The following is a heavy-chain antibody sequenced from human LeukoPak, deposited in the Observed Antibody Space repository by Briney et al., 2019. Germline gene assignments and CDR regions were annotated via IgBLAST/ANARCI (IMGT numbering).Heavy chain of an antibody. J-gene: IGHJ4*02. CDR3: AKDQRVGAYYDFWSGYYPDY. CDR2: ISYDGSNK. Sequence: GGSLRLSCAASGFTFSSYGMHWVRQAPGKGLEWVAVISYDGSNKYYADSVKGRFTISRDNSKNTLYLQMNSLRAEDTAVYYCAKDQRVGAYYDFWSGYYPDYWGQGTLVTVSS. CDR1: GFTFSSYG. V-gene: IGHV3-30*18. D-gene: IGHD3-3*01.